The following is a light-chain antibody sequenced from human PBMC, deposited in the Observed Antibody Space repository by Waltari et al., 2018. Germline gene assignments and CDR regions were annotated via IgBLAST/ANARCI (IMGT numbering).Light chain of an antibody. Sequence: EIVLTQSPATLSLSPGQRGTFSCRASQSVGVNLAWYQQKPGQAPRLLIYDASNRATGIPARFSGSGSGTDFTLTISSLEPEDFAVYYCQQRRTWPSITFGQGTRLEI. CDR2: DAS. J-gene: IGKJ5*01. CDR3: QQRRTWPSIT. CDR1: QSVGVN. V-gene: IGKV3-11*01.